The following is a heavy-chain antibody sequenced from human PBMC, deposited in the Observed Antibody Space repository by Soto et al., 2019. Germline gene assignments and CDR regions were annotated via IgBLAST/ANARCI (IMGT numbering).Heavy chain of an antibody. V-gene: IGHV1-2*02. D-gene: IGHD3-3*01. CDR1: GYPVTAYY. Sequence: QLHLVQSGAVVKKPGASVTVSCSASGYPVTAYYMHWVRQAPGRGLEWMGGINPATGAAKYTQTFRGRVTMTRDTSTSTVFMDLSGLTSEDTAVFYGARGGGVGVAGSAAFDMWGQGTLVTVSS. CDR2: INPATGAA. CDR3: ARGGGVGVAGSAAFDM. J-gene: IGHJ3*02.